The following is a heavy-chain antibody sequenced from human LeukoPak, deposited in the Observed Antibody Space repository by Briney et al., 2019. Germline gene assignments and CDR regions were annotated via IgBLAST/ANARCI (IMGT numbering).Heavy chain of an antibody. V-gene: IGHV3-30*04. D-gene: IGHD7-27*01. CDR2: ISYDGSNK. Sequence: PGGSLRLSCAASGFTFSSYAMHWVRQAPGKGLEWVAVISYDGSNKYYADSVKGRFTISRDNSKNTLYLQVNSLRAEDTAVYYCARDPTRNWGPSVYFDYWGQGTLVTVSS. CDR1: GFTFSSYA. CDR3: ARDPTRNWGPSVYFDY. J-gene: IGHJ4*02.